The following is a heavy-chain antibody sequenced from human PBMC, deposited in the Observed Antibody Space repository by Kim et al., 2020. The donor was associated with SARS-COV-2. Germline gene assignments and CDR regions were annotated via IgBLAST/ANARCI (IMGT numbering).Heavy chain of an antibody. J-gene: IGHJ5*02. V-gene: IGHV1-3*01. D-gene: IGHD2-2*01. Sequence: ASVKVSCKASGYTFTSYAMHWVRQAPGQRLEWMGWINAGNGNTKYSQKFQGRVTITRDTSASTAYMELSSLRSEDTAVYYCARDTGVVVPAARFDPWGQGTLVTVSS. CDR3: ARDTGVVVPAARFDP. CDR2: INAGNGNT. CDR1: GYTFTSYA.